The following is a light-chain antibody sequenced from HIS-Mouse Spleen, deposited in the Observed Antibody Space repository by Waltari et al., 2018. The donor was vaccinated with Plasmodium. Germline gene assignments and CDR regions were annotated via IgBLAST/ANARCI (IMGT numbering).Light chain of an antibody. J-gene: IGLJ2*01. CDR2: RDS. CDR1: KLGKKT. Sequence: SYELTQPLSVSVALGQTGRITCGGNKLGKKTVQWYQQKPGQAPVLVIYRDSNRPSGIPERFSGSNSGNTATLTISRAQAGDEADYYCQVWDSSTANVVFGGGTKLTVL. V-gene: IGLV3-9*01. CDR3: QVWDSSTANVV.